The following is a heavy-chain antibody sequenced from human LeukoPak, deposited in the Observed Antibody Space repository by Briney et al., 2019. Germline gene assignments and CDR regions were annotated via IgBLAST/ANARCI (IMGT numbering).Heavy chain of an antibody. V-gene: IGHV3-48*01. CDR3: AREFVLRYFEGYMDV. D-gene: IGHD3-9*01. CDR2: ISSSSGTI. Sequence: GGSLRLSCAASGFTFSRYSMNWVRQAPGKGLEWLSYISSSSGTIYYADSVKGRFTISRDNAKNSLYLQMNSLRAEDTAVYYCAREFVLRYFEGYMDVWGKGTTVTVSS. J-gene: IGHJ6*03. CDR1: GFTFSRYS.